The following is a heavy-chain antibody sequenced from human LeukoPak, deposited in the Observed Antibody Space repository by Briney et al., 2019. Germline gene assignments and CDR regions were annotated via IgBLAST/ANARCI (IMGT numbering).Heavy chain of an antibody. CDR3: ARDEVSGGWYNH. V-gene: IGHV1-18*04. CDR1: GYTFTSRG. J-gene: IGHJ4*02. Sequence: GASVKVSCKASGYTFTSRGFSWGRQAPGQGLEWRGWINADSGNTNYAQKFQGRVTLTTDTSTNTAYMELRSLRSDDTAVYYCARDEVSGGWYNHWGQGTLVTVSS. D-gene: IGHD6-19*01. CDR2: INADSGNT.